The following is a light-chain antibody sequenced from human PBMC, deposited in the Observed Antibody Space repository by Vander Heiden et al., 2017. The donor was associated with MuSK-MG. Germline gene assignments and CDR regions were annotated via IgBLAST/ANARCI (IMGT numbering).Light chain of an antibody. CDR3: CSDAGSDRWV. J-gene: IGLJ3*02. CDR1: SSDVGGYNS. V-gene: IGLV2-11*01. CDR2: DVS. Sequence: QSALTQPRSVSGSPGQSVTISCTGTSSDVGGYNSVSCYHQHPAKAPILLIYDVSKRPAGVPDRFSGSKAGNTASLTISGRQAEEDADYYCCSDAGSDRWVFGGGTKLTVL.